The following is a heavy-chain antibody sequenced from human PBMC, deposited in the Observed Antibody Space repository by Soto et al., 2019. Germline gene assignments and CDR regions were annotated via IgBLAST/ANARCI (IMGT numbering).Heavy chain of an antibody. J-gene: IGHJ6*02. CDR3: TSYTDSSGYYYYYGMDV. Sequence: GESLKISCGASGFRFTDSAIHWVRQASGKGLEWVGRIRTKTNDYATRYGASVKGRFTISRDDSKNTAYLQMNSLKTEDTAVYYCTSYTDSSGYYYYYGMDVWGQGTTVTVSS. V-gene: IGHV3-73*01. D-gene: IGHD3-22*01. CDR2: IRTKTNDYAT. CDR1: GFRFTDSA.